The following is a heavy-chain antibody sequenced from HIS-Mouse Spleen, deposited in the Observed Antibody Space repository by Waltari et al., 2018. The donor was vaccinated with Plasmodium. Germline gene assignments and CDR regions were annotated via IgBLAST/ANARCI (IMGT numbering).Heavy chain of an antibody. D-gene: IGHD7-27*01. Sequence: QVQLQQWGAGLLNPSETLSLTCAVYGGSFSGYSWVWSRQPPGKGRELIGEINHSGSTNYNPSLKSRVTISVDTSKNQFSLKLSSVTAADTAVYYCARGQLGIDAFDIWGQGTMVTVSS. CDR3: ARGQLGIDAFDI. J-gene: IGHJ3*02. V-gene: IGHV4-34*01. CDR2: INHSGST. CDR1: GGSFSGYS.